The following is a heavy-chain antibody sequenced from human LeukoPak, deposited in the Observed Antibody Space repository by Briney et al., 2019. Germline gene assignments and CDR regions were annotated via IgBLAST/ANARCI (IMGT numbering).Heavy chain of an antibody. Sequence: ASVKVSCKATGYTFTGYYFHWVRQAPGQGLEWMGWIDPNSGGTKYAQRFQGRVTMTTDTSTSTAYMELSRLTSDDTAVYYCARVRYCTNGVCPYYFDYWGQGTLVTVSS. J-gene: IGHJ4*02. V-gene: IGHV1-2*02. CDR2: IDPNSGGT. CDR1: GYTFTGYY. CDR3: ARVRYCTNGVCPYYFDY. D-gene: IGHD2-8*01.